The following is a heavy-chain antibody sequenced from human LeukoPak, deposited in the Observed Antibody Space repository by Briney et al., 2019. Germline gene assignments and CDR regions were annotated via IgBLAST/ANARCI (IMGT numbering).Heavy chain of an antibody. D-gene: IGHD3-16*01. Sequence: PSETLSLTCTVSGGSISSGGYYWSWIRQHPGKGLEWIGYIYYSGSTYYNPSLESRVTISVDTSKNQFSLKLSSVTAADTAVYYCARVFGDYFDYWGQGTLVTVSS. V-gene: IGHV4-31*03. CDR2: IYYSGST. CDR1: GGSISSGGYY. J-gene: IGHJ4*02. CDR3: ARVFGDYFDY.